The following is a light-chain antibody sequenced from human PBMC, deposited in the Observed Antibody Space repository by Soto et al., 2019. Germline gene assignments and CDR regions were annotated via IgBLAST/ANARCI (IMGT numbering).Light chain of an antibody. CDR3: QQYDSPPRT. CDR1: QSVNSNY. CDR2: GAS. J-gene: IGKJ1*01. V-gene: IGKV3-20*01. Sequence: EIVLTQSPGTLSLSPGERATLSCRASQSVNSNYLAWYQQKPDQGPRPLMYGASNMPTGIPDRFSGSGSGTDFTLTISSLEPEDFAVYYCQQYDSPPRTFGQGNKVEIK.